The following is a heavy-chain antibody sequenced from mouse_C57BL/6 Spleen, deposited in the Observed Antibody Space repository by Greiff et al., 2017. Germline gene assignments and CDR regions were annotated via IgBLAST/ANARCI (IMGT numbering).Heavy chain of an antibody. J-gene: IGHJ2*01. CDR1: GYTFTSYW. D-gene: IGHD1-1*01. Sequence: QVQLQQPGAELVKPGASVKLSYKASGYTFTSYWMHWVKQRPGQGLEWIGMIHPNSGSTNYNEKFKSKATLTVDKSSSTAYMQLSSLTSEDSAVYYCAREGTTVVGYFDYWGQGTTLTVSS. CDR3: AREGTTVVGYFDY. CDR2: IHPNSGST. V-gene: IGHV1-64*01.